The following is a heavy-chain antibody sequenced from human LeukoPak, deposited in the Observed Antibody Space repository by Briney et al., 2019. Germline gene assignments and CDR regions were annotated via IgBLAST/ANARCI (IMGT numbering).Heavy chain of an antibody. V-gene: IGHV3-23*01. J-gene: IGHJ4*02. D-gene: IGHD6-13*01. CDR2: ISGSGGST. CDR1: GFTFSSYA. Sequence: GGSLRLSCAASGFTFSSYAMSWVRQAPGKGLEGVSAISGSGGSTYYADSVKGRFTISRDNSKNTLYLQMNSLRAEDTAVYYCAKGIAAAGPSHPMAAWGQGTLVTVSS. CDR3: AKGIAAAGPSHPMAA.